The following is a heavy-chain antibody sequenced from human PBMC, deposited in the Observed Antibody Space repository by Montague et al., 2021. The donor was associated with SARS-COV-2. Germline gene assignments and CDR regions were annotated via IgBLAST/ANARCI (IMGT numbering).Heavy chain of an antibody. J-gene: IGHJ6*02. D-gene: IGHD3-16*01. V-gene: IGHV4-61*01. Sequence: SETLSLTCTVSGGSVNSGSYSWDWIRQPPGKGLEWIGFISHTESTNYNPSLESRVSISIDTSKSQFSLRVRSVTAADTAVYYCARSVQFAYGLDVWGQGTTVTISS. CDR3: ARSVQFAYGLDV. CDR1: GGSVNSGSYS. CDR2: ISHTEST.